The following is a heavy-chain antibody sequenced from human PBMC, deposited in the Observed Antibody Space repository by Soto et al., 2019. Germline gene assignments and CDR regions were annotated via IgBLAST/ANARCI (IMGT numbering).Heavy chain of an antibody. Sequence: PSETLSLPCSVSGGSISSYYWNWIRQPPGKGLEWIGYIYYSGSTNYNPSLKSRVTISVDTFKNQFSLKLRSVTAADTAVYYCARGVYCSSTSCYWGMDVWGKGTTVTVS. D-gene: IGHD2-2*01. CDR1: GGSISSYY. CDR2: IYYSGST. CDR3: ARGVYCSSTSCYWGMDV. J-gene: IGHJ6*04. V-gene: IGHV4-59*01.